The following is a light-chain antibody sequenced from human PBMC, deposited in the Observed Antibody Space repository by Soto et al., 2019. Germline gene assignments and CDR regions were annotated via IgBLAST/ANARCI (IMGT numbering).Light chain of an antibody. V-gene: IGKV4-1*01. CDR2: WAS. CDR3: QQRNYWKVT. J-gene: IGKJ5*01. CDR1: QSIFYNSNNKNY. Sequence: DIVMTQSPDSLALSLGERATINRTSSQSIFYNSNNKNYLAWYQQKPGQPPRXIIYWASTRESGVPDRFSGSGSGTDFTLTISSLEPEDFAVYYCQQRNYWKVTLGQGTRLEIK.